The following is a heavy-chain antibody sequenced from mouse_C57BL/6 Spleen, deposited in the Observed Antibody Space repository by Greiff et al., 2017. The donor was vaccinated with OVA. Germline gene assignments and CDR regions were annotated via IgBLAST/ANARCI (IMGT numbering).Heavy chain of an antibody. CDR1: GYTFTSYW. V-gene: IGHV1-64*01. D-gene: IGHD3-2*01. CDR2: IHPNSGST. Sequence: QVQLQQPGAELVKPGASVKLSCKASGYTFTSYWMHWVKQRPGQGLEWIGMIHPNSGSTNYNEKFKSKATLTVDKSSSTAYMQLSSLTSEDAAVYCCARRIDSSGFDYWGQGTTLKVSS. CDR3: ARRIDSSGFDY. J-gene: IGHJ2*01.